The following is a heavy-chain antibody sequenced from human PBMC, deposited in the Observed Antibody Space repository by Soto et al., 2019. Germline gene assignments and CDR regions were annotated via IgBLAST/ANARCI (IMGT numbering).Heavy chain of an antibody. CDR2: IIPIFGTA. Sequence: GASVKVSCKASGGTFSSYAISWVRQAPGQGLEWMGGIIPIFGTANYAQKFQGRVTITADESTSTAYMELSSLRSEDTAVYYCARNGVTDYKFDYWGQGTPVTVSS. J-gene: IGHJ4*02. CDR1: GGTFSSYA. CDR3: ARNGVTDYKFDY. V-gene: IGHV1-69*13. D-gene: IGHD4-4*01.